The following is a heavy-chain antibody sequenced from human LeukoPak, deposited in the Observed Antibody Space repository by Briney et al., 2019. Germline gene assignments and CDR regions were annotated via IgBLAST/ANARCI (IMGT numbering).Heavy chain of an antibody. CDR3: AKPSYCSSTCCSSFDP. V-gene: IGHV3-23*01. CDR1: GFTFSSYA. J-gene: IGHJ5*02. Sequence: HPGGSLRLSCAASGFTFSSYAMSWVRQAPGKGLEWVSAISGSGGSTYYADSVKGRFTISRDHSKNTLYLQMNSLRAEDTAVYYCAKPSYCSSTCCSSFDPWGQGTLVTVSS. D-gene: IGHD2-2*01. CDR2: ISGSGGST.